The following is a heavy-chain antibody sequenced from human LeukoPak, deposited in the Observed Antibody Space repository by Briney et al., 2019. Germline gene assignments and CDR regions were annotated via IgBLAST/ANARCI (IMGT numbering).Heavy chain of an antibody. J-gene: IGHJ5*02. Sequence: GGSLRLSCAASGFTFSSYAMSWVRQAPGKGLEWVSAISGSGGSTYYADSVKGRFTISRDNSKNTPYLQMNSLRAEDTAVYYCAKDWAAAAAPYNWFDPWGQGTLVTVSS. CDR3: AKDWAAAAAPYNWFDP. CDR2: ISGSGGST. CDR1: GFTFSSYA. V-gene: IGHV3-23*01. D-gene: IGHD6-13*01.